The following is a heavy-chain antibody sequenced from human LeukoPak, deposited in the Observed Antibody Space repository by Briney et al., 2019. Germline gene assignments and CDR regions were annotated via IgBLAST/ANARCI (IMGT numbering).Heavy chain of an antibody. J-gene: IGHJ4*02. V-gene: IGHV3-30*18. CDR2: ISYDGSDK. CDR3: AKDRYSNYVSSYFDY. CDR1: GFTFISYG. Sequence: GGSLRLSCAVSGFTFISYGMHWVRQAPGKGLEWVAAISYDGSDKYYGDSVKGRFTISRDNSKNTLYLQMDSLSAEDSAVYYCAKDRYSNYVSSYFDYGGEGALLTVSS. D-gene: IGHD4-11*01.